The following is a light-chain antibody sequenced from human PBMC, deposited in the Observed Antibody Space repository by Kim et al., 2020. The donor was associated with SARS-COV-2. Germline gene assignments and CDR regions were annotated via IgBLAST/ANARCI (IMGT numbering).Light chain of an antibody. CDR3: QKYNFSWT. CDR1: QCISNY. V-gene: IGKV1-27*01. Sequence: DIQMTQSPSSLSASVGDRVTITCRASQCISNYLAWYQQKPGKVPKLLIYAASTLQSGVPSRFSGSGSGTDFTLTISSLQPEDVATYYCQKYNFSWTFGQGTKVDIK. J-gene: IGKJ1*01. CDR2: AAS.